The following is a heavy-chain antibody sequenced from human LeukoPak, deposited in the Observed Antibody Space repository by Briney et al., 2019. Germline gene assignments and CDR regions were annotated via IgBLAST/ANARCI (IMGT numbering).Heavy chain of an antibody. CDR2: IYYSGST. CDR3: ARGWFGELNWFDP. CDR1: GGSISSSSYY. D-gene: IGHD3-10*01. Sequence: PSETLSLTCTVSGGSISSSSYYWGWIRQPPGKGLEWIGSIYYSGSTYYNPSLKGRVTISVDTSKNQFSLKLSSVTAADTAVYYCARGWFGELNWFDPWGQGTLVTVSS. J-gene: IGHJ5*02. V-gene: IGHV4-39*01.